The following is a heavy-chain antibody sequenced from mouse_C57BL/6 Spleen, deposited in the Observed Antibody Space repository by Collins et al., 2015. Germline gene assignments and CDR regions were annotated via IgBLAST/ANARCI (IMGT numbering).Heavy chain of an antibody. Sequence: QVQLQQPGAELVKPGASVKMSCKASGYTFITYWITWVKRRPGQGLEWIGDIYPGTGSTNYNEKFKSKATLTVDTSSSTAYMQLSSLTSEDSAVYYCARRLGSSPFDYWGQGTTLTVSS. CDR2: IYPGTGST. D-gene: IGHD1-1*01. V-gene: IGHV1-55*01. CDR1: GYTFITYW. J-gene: IGHJ2*01. CDR3: ARRLGSSPFDY.